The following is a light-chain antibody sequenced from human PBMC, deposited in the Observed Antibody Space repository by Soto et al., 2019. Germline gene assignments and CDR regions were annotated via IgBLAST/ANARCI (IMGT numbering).Light chain of an antibody. J-gene: IGLJ2*01. CDR1: SGINVGTYR. Sequence: QPVLTQPSSLSASPGASASLTCTLRSGINVGTYRIYWYQQKPGSPPQYLLRYKSDSDKQQGSGVPRRFSGSKDASANAGILLISGLQSEDEADYYCMIWHSSAVVFGGGTKVTVL. CDR3: MIWHSSAVV. V-gene: IGLV5-45*02. CDR2: YKSDSDK.